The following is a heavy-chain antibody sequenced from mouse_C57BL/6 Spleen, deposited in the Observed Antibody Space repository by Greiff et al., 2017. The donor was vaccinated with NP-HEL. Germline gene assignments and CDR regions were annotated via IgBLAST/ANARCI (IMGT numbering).Heavy chain of an antibody. V-gene: IGHV1-4*01. D-gene: IGHD4-1*01. CDR2: INPSSGYT. Sequence: VQLQESGAELARPGASVKMSCKASGYTFTSYTMHWVKQRPGQGLEWIGYINPSSGYTKYNQKFKDKATLTADKSSSTAYMQLSSLTSEDSAVYYCARSNPYYAMDYWGQGTSVTVSS. J-gene: IGHJ4*01. CDR1: GYTFTSYT. CDR3: ARSNPYYAMDY.